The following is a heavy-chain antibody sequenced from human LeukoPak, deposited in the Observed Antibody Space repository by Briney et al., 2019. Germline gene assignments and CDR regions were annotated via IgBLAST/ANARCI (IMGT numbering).Heavy chain of an antibody. D-gene: IGHD1-26*01. CDR2: ISSSGSTI. V-gene: IGHV3-48*03. Sequence: PGGSLRLSCAASGFTFSSYEMNWVRQAPGKGLEWVSYISSSGSTIYYADSVRGRFTISRDNAKNSLYLQMNSLRAEDTAVYYCARAGRGYYYYMDVWGKGTTVTISS. CDR3: ARAGRGYYYYMDV. J-gene: IGHJ6*03. CDR1: GFTFSSYE.